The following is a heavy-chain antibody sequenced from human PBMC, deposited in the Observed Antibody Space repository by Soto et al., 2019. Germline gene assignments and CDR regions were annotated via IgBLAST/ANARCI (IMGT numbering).Heavy chain of an antibody. CDR1: GGTFSSYT. Sequence: QVQLVQSGAEVKKPGSSVKVSCKASGGTFSSYTISWVRQAPGQGLEWMGRIIPILGIANYAQKFQGRVTVTADKSTSTAYMELSSLRSEDTAVYYCAIDIAAAGNHQTYWGQGTLVTVSS. CDR2: IIPILGIA. D-gene: IGHD6-13*01. CDR3: AIDIAAAGNHQTY. V-gene: IGHV1-69*08. J-gene: IGHJ4*02.